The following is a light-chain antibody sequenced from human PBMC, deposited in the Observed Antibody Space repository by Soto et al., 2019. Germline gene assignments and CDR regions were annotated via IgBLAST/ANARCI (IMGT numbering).Light chain of an antibody. Sequence: EVVLTQSPATLSLSPGEKATLSCRASQRVAGSLAWYQHKPGQPPRLLIYDASTRAAGIPARFSGSGSGTDVTLTVSSLEPEDFAVYYCQRRSTRITFGQGTRLESK. J-gene: IGKJ5*01. CDR1: QRVAGS. CDR3: QRRSTRIT. CDR2: DAS. V-gene: IGKV3-11*01.